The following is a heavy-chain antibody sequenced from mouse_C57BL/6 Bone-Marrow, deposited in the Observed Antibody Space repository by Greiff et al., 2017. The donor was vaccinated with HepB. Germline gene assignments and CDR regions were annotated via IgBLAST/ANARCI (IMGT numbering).Heavy chain of an antibody. CDR1: GFTFSSYA. V-gene: IGHV5-9-1*02. CDR2: ISSGGDYI. J-gene: IGHJ1*03. Sequence: EVQGVESGEGLVKPGGSLKLSCAASGFTFSSYAMYWVRQSPEQRLEWVAYISSGGDYIYYADTVKGRFTISGDNARNTLYLQMSSLKSEDTAMYYCTRDYYGSSYDFDVWGTGTKVTVSS. CDR3: TRDYYGSSYDFDV. D-gene: IGHD1-1*01.